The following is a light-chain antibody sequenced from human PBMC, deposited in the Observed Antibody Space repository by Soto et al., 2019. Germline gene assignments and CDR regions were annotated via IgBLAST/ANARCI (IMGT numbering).Light chain of an antibody. Sequence: DIQMTQSPSSLSASVGDRVTITCRASQSISSYLNWYQQKPGNAPKLLIYSASSLQSGVPSRFSGSGSGTDFTLTISSLQREDFATYYCQQSYSTHTFGQGTKLEIK. V-gene: IGKV1-39*01. J-gene: IGKJ2*01. CDR3: QQSYSTHT. CDR1: QSISSY. CDR2: SAS.